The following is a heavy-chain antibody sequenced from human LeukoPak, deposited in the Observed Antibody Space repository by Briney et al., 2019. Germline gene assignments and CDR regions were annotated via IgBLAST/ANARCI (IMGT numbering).Heavy chain of an antibody. V-gene: IGHV3-21*01. CDR3: AIIASRYDFWSGPRDAFDI. D-gene: IGHD3-3*01. CDR2: ISSSSSYI. Sequence: GGSLRLSCAASGFTFSSYSMSWVRQAPGKGLEWVSSISSSSSYIYYADSVKGRFTISRDNAKNSLYLQMNSLRAEDTAVYYCAIIASRYDFWSGPRDAFDIWGQGTMVTVSS. CDR1: GFTFSSYS. J-gene: IGHJ3*02.